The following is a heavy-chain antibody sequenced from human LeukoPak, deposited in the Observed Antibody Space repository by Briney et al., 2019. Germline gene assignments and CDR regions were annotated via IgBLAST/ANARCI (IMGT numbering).Heavy chain of an antibody. CDR2: ISGSGSTI. CDR3: ARDLTHYYGSGNWFDP. V-gene: IGHV3-48*03. Sequence: GGSLRLSCAASGFTFSSYEMNWVRQAPGKGLEGVSYISGSGSTIYYADSVKGRFTISRDNAKNSLYLQMNSLRAEDTAVYYCARDLTHYYGSGNWFDPWGQGTLVTVSS. D-gene: IGHD3-10*01. J-gene: IGHJ5*02. CDR1: GFTFSSYE.